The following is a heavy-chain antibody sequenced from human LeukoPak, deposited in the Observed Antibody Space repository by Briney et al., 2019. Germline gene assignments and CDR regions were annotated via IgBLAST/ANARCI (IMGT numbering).Heavy chain of an antibody. V-gene: IGHV3-74*01. J-gene: IGHJ3*02. CDR3: ARALGIADAFDI. Sequence: PGRSLRLSCAASGFTFSSYWMHWVRQAPGKGLVWVSRIKSDGSSTTYADSVKGRFTISRDNAKKTLYLQMNSLRGEDTAVYYCARALGIADAFDIWGQGTMVTVSS. D-gene: IGHD1-14*01. CDR2: IKSDGSST. CDR1: GFTFSSYW.